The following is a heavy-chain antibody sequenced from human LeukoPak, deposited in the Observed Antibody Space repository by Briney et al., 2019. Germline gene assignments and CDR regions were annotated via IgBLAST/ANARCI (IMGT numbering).Heavy chain of an antibody. CDR3: ARGSKIVATTPPGY. V-gene: IGHV1-18*01. CDR1: GYTFITYG. J-gene: IGHJ4*02. Sequence: ASVKVSCKASGYTFITYGISWVRRAPGQGLQWMGWISAYNGNTNYAQNLQGRVTMTTDTSTSTAYMELRSLRSDDTAVYYCARGSKIVATTPPGYWGQGTLVTVSS. CDR2: ISAYNGNT. D-gene: IGHD5-12*01.